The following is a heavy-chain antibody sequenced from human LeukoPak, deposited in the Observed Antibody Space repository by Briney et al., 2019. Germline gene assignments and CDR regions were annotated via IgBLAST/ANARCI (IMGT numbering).Heavy chain of an antibody. D-gene: IGHD2-2*01. CDR1: GFTFSSYG. V-gene: IGHV3-33*01. J-gene: IGHJ4*02. Sequence: GGSLRLSCAASGFTFSSYGMHWVRQAPGKGLEWVAVIWYDGSNKYYADSVKGRFTISRDNSKNTLYLQMNSLRAEDTAVYYCAREGGRYCSSTSCYPMAFDYWGQGTLVTVSS. CDR3: AREGGRYCSSTSCYPMAFDY. CDR2: IWYDGSNK.